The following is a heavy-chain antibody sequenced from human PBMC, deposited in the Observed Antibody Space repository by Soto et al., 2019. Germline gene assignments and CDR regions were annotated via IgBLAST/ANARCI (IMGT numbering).Heavy chain of an antibody. CDR3: ARESFSASPNFFDY. CDR2: ISLSGSTI. V-gene: IGHV3-48*03. J-gene: IGHJ4*02. CDR1: GFAFSNYE. Sequence: GGSLRLSCAASGFAFSNYEMNWVRQAPGKGLEWVSYISLSGSTIYYADSVKGRFTISRDDAKDSLYLEMDSLRADDTAVYYCARESFSASPNFFDYWGQGALVTVSS. D-gene: IGHD1-26*01.